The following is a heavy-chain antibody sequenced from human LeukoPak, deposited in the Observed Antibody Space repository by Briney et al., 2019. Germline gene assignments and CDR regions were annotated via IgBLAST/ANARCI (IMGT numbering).Heavy chain of an antibody. CDR1: GGSFSGYY. CDR3: ARDTPRGVIAAAGRGRYYFDY. Sequence: PSETLSLTCAVYGGSFSGYYWSWIRQPPGKGLEWIGEINHGGSTNYNPSLKSRVTISVDTSKNQFSLKLSSVTAADTAVYYCARDTPRGVIAAAGRGRYYFDYWGQGTLVTVSS. D-gene: IGHD6-13*01. J-gene: IGHJ4*02. CDR2: INHGGST. V-gene: IGHV4-34*01.